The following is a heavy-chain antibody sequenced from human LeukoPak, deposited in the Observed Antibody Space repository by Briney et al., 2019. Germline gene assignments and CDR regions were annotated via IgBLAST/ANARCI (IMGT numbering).Heavy chain of an antibody. CDR1: GGSISSCY. Sequence: SETLSLTCTVSGGSISSCYCSWIRQPPGKGLESLGYIYYSGRTNYNPSLKTRVTISVAPSKNQFSLKLSSVTAADTAAYYCARHYYDSSATGFDPWGQGTLVTVSS. D-gene: IGHD3-22*01. CDR2: IYYSGRT. V-gene: IGHV4-59*01. J-gene: IGHJ5*02. CDR3: ARHYYDSSATGFDP.